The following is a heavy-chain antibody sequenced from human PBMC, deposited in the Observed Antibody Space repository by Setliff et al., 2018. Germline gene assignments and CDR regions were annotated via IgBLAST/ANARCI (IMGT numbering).Heavy chain of an antibody. V-gene: IGHV3-7*01. J-gene: IGHJ4*02. CDR3: FGAGTCSY. CDR1: GLSYTNDW. CDR2: INPHGSEK. Sequence: PGGSLRLSCTASGLSYTNDWVSWVRQAPGKGLEWLASINPHGSEKYYADSVKGRFTISRDNAKYSLSLQMNNLRSEDTAVYYCFGAGTCSYWGQGTLVTVSS. D-gene: IGHD3-10*01.